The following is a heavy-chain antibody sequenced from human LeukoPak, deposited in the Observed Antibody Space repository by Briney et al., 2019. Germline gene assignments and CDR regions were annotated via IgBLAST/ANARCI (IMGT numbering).Heavy chain of an antibody. CDR2: ISGSGGST. J-gene: IGHJ4*02. CDR3: ASDDDDGDHVVVDH. D-gene: IGHD4-17*01. Sequence: PGGSLRLSCAASGLAFSSYAMGGVRQAPGKRLEWVSLISGSGGSTYYADSVKGRFTVSRDNSKNTEYLQMNSLRAEDTAIYYCASDDDDGDHVVVDHWGQGTLVTVSS. CDR1: GLAFSSYA. V-gene: IGHV3-23*01.